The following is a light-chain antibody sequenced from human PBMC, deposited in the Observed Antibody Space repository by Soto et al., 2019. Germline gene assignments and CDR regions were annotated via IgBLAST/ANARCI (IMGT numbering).Light chain of an antibody. V-gene: IGKV3-15*01. CDR2: SAS. J-gene: IGKJ2*01. CDR1: QIISTE. Sequence: EIAMTQSPATLSVSPGERATLSCRASQIISTELAWYQQIPGQPPRLLIYSASTRATGVPARFTGSGSGSEFTLTISGLQSEDFAIYYCQQGHNWPLTFGQGTRLEI. CDR3: QQGHNWPLT.